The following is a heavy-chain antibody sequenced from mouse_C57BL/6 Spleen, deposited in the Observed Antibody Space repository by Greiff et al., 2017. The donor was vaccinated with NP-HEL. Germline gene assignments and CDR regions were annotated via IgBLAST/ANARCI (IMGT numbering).Heavy chain of an antibody. CDR2: ISSGGDYI. D-gene: IGHD2-4*01. V-gene: IGHV5-9-1*02. Sequence: VQLKESGEGLVKPGGSLKLSCAASGFTFSSYAMSWVGQTPEKRLEWVAYISSGGDYIYYADTVKGRFTISRDNARNTLYLQMSSLKSEDTAMYYCTRVDYDDAMDYRGQGTSVTVSS. CDR3: TRVDYDDAMDY. CDR1: GFTFSSYA. J-gene: IGHJ4*01.